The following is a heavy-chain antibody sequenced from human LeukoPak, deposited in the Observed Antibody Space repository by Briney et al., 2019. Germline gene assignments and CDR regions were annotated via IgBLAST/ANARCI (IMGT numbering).Heavy chain of an antibody. J-gene: IGHJ1*01. V-gene: IGHV3-66*01. CDR3: ARDQPYSSGWILFQH. CDR1: GFTVSSNY. D-gene: IGHD6-19*01. Sequence: GGSLRLSCAAFGFTVSSNYMSWVRQAPGKGLEWVSVIYSGGSTYYADSVKGRFTISRDNSKNTLYLQMNSLRAEDTAVYYCARDQPYSSGWILFQHWGQGTLVTVSS. CDR2: IYSGGST.